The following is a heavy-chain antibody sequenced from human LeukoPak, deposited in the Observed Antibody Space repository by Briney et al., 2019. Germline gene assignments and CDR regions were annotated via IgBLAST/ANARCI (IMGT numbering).Heavy chain of an antibody. D-gene: IGHD3-10*01. V-gene: IGHV3-30-3*01. J-gene: IGHJ3*02. CDR3: AREGGSGILGAFDI. Sequence: GGSLRLSCAASGFTFSSYAMHWVRQAPGKGLEWVAVISYDGSNKYYADSVKGRFTISRDNYKNTLYLQMNSLRAEDTAVYYCAREGGSGILGAFDIWGQGTMVTVSS. CDR1: GFTFSSYA. CDR2: ISYDGSNK.